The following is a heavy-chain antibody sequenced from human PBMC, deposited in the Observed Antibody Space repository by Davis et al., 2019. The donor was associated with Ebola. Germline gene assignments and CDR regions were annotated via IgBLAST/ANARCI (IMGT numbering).Heavy chain of an antibody. V-gene: IGHV4-39*07. CDR2: IYYSGIT. Sequence: GSLRLSCTVSGGSIISSSSYWGWIRQPPRKGLEWIGSIYYSGITYYNPSLKSQVTISVDTSKNQFSLEVRSVTAADTAFYYCVRGSDAYKTGYWGQGTLVTVSS. CDR3: VRGSDAYKTGY. CDR1: GGSIISSSSY. D-gene: IGHD5-24*01. J-gene: IGHJ4*02.